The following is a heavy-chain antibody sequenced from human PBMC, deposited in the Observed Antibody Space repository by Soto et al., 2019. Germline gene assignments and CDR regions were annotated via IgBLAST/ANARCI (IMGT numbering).Heavy chain of an antibody. CDR2: ISGSGGDT. V-gene: IGHV3-23*01. J-gene: IGHJ4*02. D-gene: IGHD6-6*01. Sequence: GGSLRLSCAASGYTFSSCVMSWVRQAPGKGLEWVSAISGSGGDTYYADSMKGRFTISRDNSKNTLYLQMNSLRAEDTAIYYCAKDLVLYSSSSPHYFDYWGQGTLVTVSS. CDR1: GYTFSSCV. CDR3: AKDLVLYSSSSPHYFDY.